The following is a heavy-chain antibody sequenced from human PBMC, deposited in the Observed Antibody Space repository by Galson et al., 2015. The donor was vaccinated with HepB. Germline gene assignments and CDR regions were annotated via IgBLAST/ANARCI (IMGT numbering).Heavy chain of an antibody. CDR2: IYSGGST. CDR3: ARVFDYYDSSATPPGYFDL. D-gene: IGHD3-22*01. CDR1: GFTVSSNY. J-gene: IGHJ2*01. V-gene: IGHV3-66*02. Sequence: SLRLSCAASGFTVSSNYMSWVRQAPGKGLEWVSVIYSGGSTYYADSVKGRFTISRDNSKNTLYLQMNSLRAEDTAVYYCARVFDYYDSSATPPGYFDLWGRGTLVTVSS.